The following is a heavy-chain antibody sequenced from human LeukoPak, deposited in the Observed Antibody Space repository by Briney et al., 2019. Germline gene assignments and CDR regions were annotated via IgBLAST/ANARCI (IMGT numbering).Heavy chain of an antibody. Sequence: ASVKVSCKASVYTFTSYGISWVRPAPGQGLEWMGWISAYNGNTNYAQKLQGRVTMPTDTSTSTAYMELRSLRSDDTAVYYCAWGYYGDYLPDYWGQGTLVTVSS. D-gene: IGHD4-17*01. V-gene: IGHV1-18*01. CDR3: AWGYYGDYLPDY. CDR2: ISAYNGNT. J-gene: IGHJ4*02. CDR1: VYTFTSYG.